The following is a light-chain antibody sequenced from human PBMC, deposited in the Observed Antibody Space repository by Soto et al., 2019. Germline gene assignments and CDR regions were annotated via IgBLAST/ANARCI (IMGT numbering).Light chain of an antibody. Sequence: QAVVTQQPSVSGAPGQRITISCTGSSSNIGAGYDVHWYQQLPGTAPKLLIYGNSNRPSGVPDRFSGSKSGTSASLAITGLQAEDEADYYCQSYDSSLSGDVFGTGTKVTVL. CDR1: SSNIGAGYD. V-gene: IGLV1-40*01. CDR3: QSYDSSLSGDV. CDR2: GNS. J-gene: IGLJ1*01.